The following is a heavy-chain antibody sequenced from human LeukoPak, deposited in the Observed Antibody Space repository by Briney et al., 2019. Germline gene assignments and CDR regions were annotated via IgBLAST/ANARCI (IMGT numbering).Heavy chain of an antibody. V-gene: IGHV4-39*01. CDR3: ARPDEKWEVED. D-gene: IGHD1-26*01. Sequence: LRLSCAASGFTFSSYEMNWIRQPPGKGLEWIGIIYYSASASASASTYYNPSLKSRVTIFGDTSKNQFSLKVNSVTAADTAVYYCARPDEKWEVEDWGQGTLVTVSS. CDR2: IYYSASASASAST. CDR1: GFTFSSYE. J-gene: IGHJ4*02.